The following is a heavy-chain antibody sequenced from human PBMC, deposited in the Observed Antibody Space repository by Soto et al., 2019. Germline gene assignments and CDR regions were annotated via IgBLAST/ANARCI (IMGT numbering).Heavy chain of an antibody. Sequence: GSLRLSCAVSGFTFSSYGMHWVRQAPGKGLEWVAVISYDGSNKYYADSVKGRFTISRDNSKNTLYLQMNSLRAEDTAVYYCAKDRSLVRGPMPYWGQGTLVTVSS. V-gene: IGHV3-30*18. J-gene: IGHJ4*02. CDR1: GFTFSSYG. CDR2: ISYDGSNK. CDR3: AKDRSLVRGPMPY. D-gene: IGHD3-10*01.